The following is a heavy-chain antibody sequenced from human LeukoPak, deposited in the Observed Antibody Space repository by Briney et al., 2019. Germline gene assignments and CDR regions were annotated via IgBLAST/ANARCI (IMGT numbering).Heavy chain of an antibody. D-gene: IGHD3-16*01. CDR2: IYYGGST. V-gene: IGHV4-59*01. Sequence: SETLSLTCTVSGGSISSYYWSWIRQPPGKGLEWIGYIYYGGSTNYNPSLESRVTISVDTSKNQFSLKLSSVTAADTAVYYCARSRMGGGPWGQGTLVTVSS. J-gene: IGHJ5*02. CDR3: ARSRMGGGP. CDR1: GGSISSYY.